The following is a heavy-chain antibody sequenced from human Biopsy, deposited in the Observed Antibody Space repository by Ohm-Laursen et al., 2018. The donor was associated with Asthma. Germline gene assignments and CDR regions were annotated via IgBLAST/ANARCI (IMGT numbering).Heavy chain of an antibody. CDR1: GFDFDDFA. J-gene: IGHJ4*02. V-gene: IGHV3-9*01. Sequence: SLRLSCTASGFDFDDFAMHWVRQAPGKGLEWVSSISWNSVSLDYAASVKGRFTISRDNAKNSLYLEMNTLTTKDTALYYCAKVAYRSGYMFFDSWDQGTLVTVSS. CDR3: AKVAYRSGYMFFDS. D-gene: IGHD6-19*01. CDR2: ISWNSVSL.